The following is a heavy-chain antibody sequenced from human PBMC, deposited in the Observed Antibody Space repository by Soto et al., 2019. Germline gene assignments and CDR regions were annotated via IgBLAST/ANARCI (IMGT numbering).Heavy chain of an antibody. V-gene: IGHV3-23*01. CDR3: EKDVKNRANGIDAFDI. J-gene: IGHJ3*02. Sequence: GGSLRLSCAASGFTFSSYAMSWVRQAPGKGLEWVSAISGSGGSTYYADSVKGRFTISRDNSKNTLYLQMNSLRAEDTAVYYCEKDVKNRANGIDAFDIWGQGTMVTVSS. CDR2: ISGSGGST. D-gene: IGHD2-8*01. CDR1: GFTFSSYA.